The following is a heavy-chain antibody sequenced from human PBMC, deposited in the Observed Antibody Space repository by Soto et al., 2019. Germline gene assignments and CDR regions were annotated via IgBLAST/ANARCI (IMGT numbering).Heavy chain of an antibody. CDR3: ARDKQWLVPGYYYGMDV. CDR2: ISSSSSYI. V-gene: IGHV3-21*01. D-gene: IGHD6-19*01. CDR1: GFTFSSYS. Sequence: EVQLVESGGGLVKPGGSLRLSCAASGFTFSSYSMNWVRQAPGKGLEWVSSISSSSSYIYYADSVKGRFTISRDNAKNSLYLQMNSLRAEDTAVYYCARDKQWLVPGYYYGMDVWGQGTTVTVSS. J-gene: IGHJ6*02.